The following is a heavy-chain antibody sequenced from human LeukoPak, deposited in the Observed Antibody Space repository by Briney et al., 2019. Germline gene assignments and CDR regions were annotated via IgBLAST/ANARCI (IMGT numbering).Heavy chain of an antibody. Sequence: SETLSLTCTVSGDSISNHYWSWIRQPPGKGLEWIGYIHYSGSTKYNPSLKSRVTISLDSSKTQSSLKLSSVTAADTAVYYCATNAGPAALDAVDIWGQGTMVTVSS. J-gene: IGHJ3*02. CDR1: GDSISNHY. V-gene: IGHV4-59*08. CDR3: ATNAGPAALDAVDI. D-gene: IGHD2-2*01. CDR2: IHYSGST.